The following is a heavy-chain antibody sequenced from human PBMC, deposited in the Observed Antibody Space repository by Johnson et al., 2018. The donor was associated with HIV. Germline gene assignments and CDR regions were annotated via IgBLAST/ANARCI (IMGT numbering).Heavy chain of an antibody. CDR3: ATQGLFYAFDI. V-gene: IGHV3-30*02. J-gene: IGHJ3*02. D-gene: IGHD3-22*01. CDR2: IRYDGSNK. Sequence: VQLVESGGGVVQPGRSLRLSCAASGFTFSSYGMHWVRQAPGKGLEWVAFIRYDGSNKYYADSVKGRFNISRDNSKNTLYLQMNSLRAEDTAVYYCATQGLFYAFDIWGQGTMVTVSS. CDR1: GFTFSSYG.